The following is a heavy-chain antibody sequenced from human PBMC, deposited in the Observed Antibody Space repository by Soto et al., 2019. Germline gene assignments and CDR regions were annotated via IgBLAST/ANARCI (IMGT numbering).Heavy chain of an antibody. CDR3: ARVGLRGVPEENDAFDI. CDR2: ISSNGGST. Sequence: PGGSLRLSCAASGFTFSSYAMHWVRQAPGKGLEYVSAISSNGGSTYYANSVKGRFTISRDNSKNTLYLQMGSLRAEDMAVYYCARVGLRGVPEENDAFDIWGQGTMVTVSS. CDR1: GFTFSSYA. D-gene: IGHD4-17*01. J-gene: IGHJ3*02. V-gene: IGHV3-64*01.